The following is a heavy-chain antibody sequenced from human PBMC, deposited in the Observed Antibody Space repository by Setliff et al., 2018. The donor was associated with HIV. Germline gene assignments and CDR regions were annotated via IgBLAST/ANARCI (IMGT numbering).Heavy chain of an antibody. V-gene: IGHV3-72*01. CDR2: SRSKSEGYAT. Sequence: GGSLRLSCAASGFAFSGHQMSWVRQAPGKGLEWLGRSRSKSEGYATYYAASVKDRFIISRDESKTALFLQMNSLRTEDAAIYYCALMLRGIPFWGLGTLVTVSS. CDR1: GFAFSGHQ. J-gene: IGHJ4*02. D-gene: IGHD3-10*01. CDR3: ALMLRGIPF.